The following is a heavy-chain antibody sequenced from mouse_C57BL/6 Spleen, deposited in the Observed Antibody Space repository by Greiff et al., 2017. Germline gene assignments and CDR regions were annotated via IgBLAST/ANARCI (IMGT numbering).Heavy chain of an antibody. CDR3: ARWGWSPDAMDY. D-gene: IGHD2-3*01. Sequence: QVHVKQPGPELVKPGASVKLSCKASGYTFTSYWMNWVKQRPGKGLEWIGIINPRDGGTNYNEKFKSKATLTVDKSSSTAYMQLSSLTSEDSAVYYCARWGWSPDAMDYWGQGTSVTVSS. V-gene: IGHV1-53*01. CDR1: GYTFTSYW. CDR2: INPRDGGT. J-gene: IGHJ4*01.